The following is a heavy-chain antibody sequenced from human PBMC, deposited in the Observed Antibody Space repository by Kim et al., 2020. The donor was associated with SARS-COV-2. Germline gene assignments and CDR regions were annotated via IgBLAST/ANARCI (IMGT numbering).Heavy chain of an antibody. CDR3: ARGSEQRGWFDP. Sequence: NYNPTRKSRVTMAADTSKSQFSLKLSSVTAADTAVYDCARGSEQRGWFDPWGQGTLVTVSS. V-gene: IGHV4-4*07. J-gene: IGHJ5*02. D-gene: IGHD6-25*01.